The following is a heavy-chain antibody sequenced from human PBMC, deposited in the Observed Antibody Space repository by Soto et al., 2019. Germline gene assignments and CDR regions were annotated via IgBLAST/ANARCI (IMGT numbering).Heavy chain of an antibody. CDR1: GYTLTELS. V-gene: IGHV1-24*01. CDR3: ATDRGGGVIVQYCYYYGMDV. D-gene: IGHD3-16*02. CDR2: FDPEDGET. J-gene: IGHJ6*02. Sequence: ASVKVSCKVSGYTLTELSMHWVRQAPGKGLEWMGSFDPEDGETIYAQKFQGRVTMTEDTSTDTAYMELSSLRSEDTAVYYCATDRGGGVIVQYCYYYGMDVWGQGTTVTVSS.